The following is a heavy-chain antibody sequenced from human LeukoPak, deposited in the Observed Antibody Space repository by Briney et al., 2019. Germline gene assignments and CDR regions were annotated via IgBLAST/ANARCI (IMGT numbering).Heavy chain of an antibody. J-gene: IGHJ5*02. CDR2: INHSGST. Sequence: SETLSLTCAVYGGSFSGYYWSWIRQPPGKGLEWIGEINHSGSTNYNPSLKSRVTISVDTSKNQFSLKLSSVTAADTAVYYCARGHRSSWYGNWFDPWGQGTLVTVSS. CDR1: GGSFSGYY. CDR3: ARGHRSSWYGNWFDP. D-gene: IGHD6-13*01. V-gene: IGHV4-34*01.